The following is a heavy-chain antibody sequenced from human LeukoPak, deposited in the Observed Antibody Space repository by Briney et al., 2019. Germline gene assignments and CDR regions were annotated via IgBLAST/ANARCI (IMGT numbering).Heavy chain of an antibody. V-gene: IGHV4-30-2*01. J-gene: IGHJ5*02. CDR3: ARDEFWFDP. CDR2: IYHSGIT. Sequence: SQTLSLTCTVSGGSISSGGYYWSWIRQPPGKGLEWIGYIYHSGITYYNPSLKSRVTISVDRSKNQFSLKLSSVTAADTAVYYCARDEFWFDPWGQGTLVTVSS. CDR1: GGSISSGGYY. D-gene: IGHD3-10*01.